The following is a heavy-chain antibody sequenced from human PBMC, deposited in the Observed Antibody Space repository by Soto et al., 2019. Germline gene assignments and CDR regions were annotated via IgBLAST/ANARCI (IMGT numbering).Heavy chain of an antibody. CDR3: AAAAQYNGFDP. CDR1: GGSISSSSYY. V-gene: IGHV4-39*01. J-gene: IGHJ5*02. Sequence: SETLSLTCTVSGGSISSSSYYLGWIRQPPGKGLEWIGSIYYSGSTYYNPSLRSRVTISVDTSKNQFSLKLSSVTAADTAVYYAAAAAQYNGFDPGGQETLVTVPS. CDR2: IYYSGST. D-gene: IGHD6-25*01.